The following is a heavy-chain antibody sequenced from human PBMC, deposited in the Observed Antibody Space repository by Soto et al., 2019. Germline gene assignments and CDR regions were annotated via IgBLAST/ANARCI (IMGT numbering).Heavy chain of an antibody. Sequence: PGGSLRLSCAASGFTFSSYAMSWVRQAPGRGLEWVSSIGGSGATYHADSLKGRFTISRDNSKNMVYLQMNSLRAEDTAVYYCAKDLYVQPPSGWFDPWGQGTVVTVSS. D-gene: IGHD1-26*01. CDR1: GFTFSSYA. J-gene: IGHJ5*02. CDR3: AKDLYVQPPSGWFDP. CDR2: IGGSGAT. V-gene: IGHV3-23*01.